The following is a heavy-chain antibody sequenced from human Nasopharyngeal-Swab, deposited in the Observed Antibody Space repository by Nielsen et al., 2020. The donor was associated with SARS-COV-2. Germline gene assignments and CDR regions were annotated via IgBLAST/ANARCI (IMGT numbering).Heavy chain of an antibody. D-gene: IGHD3-22*01. V-gene: IGHV3-21*04. Sequence: VRQMPGKGLEWVSSISSSSSYIYYADSVKGRFTISRDNSKNTLYLQMNSLRAEDTAVYYCAKARAPPLGYDSSGYTLLYYYYYGMDVWGQGTAVTVSS. J-gene: IGHJ6*02. CDR2: ISSSSSYI. CDR3: AKARAPPLGYDSSGYTLLYYYYYGMDV.